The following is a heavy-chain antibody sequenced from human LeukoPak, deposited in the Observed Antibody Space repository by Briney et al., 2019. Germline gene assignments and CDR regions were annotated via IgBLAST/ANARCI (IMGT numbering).Heavy chain of an antibody. J-gene: IGHJ6*02. V-gene: IGHV4-59*08. D-gene: IGHD2-15*01. CDR3: ARLPWGVVRNYYYYYGMDV. Sequence: PSETLSLTCTVSGGSISSYYWSWIRQPPGKGLEWIGYIYYSGSTNYNPSLKSRDTISVDTSKNQFSLKLSSVTAADTAVYYCARLPWGVVRNYYYYYGMDVWGQGTTVTVSS. CDR2: IYYSGST. CDR1: GGSISSYY.